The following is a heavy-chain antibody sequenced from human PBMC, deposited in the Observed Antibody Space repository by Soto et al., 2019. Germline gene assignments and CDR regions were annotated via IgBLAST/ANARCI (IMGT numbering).Heavy chain of an antibody. CDR2: ISGYNGNT. Sequence: QVQLVQSGTEVKKPGASVKLSCKASGYTFRSYGISWVRQAPGQGPEWMGWISGYNGNTHYPQKIQGKVTMSTDTSTSTAYMELRSLRSDDTAVYYCAKADSNYAGRFSYYYMDVWGNGTLVTVSS. D-gene: IGHD4-4*01. CDR3: AKADSNYAGRFSYYYMDV. V-gene: IGHV1-18*01. CDR1: GYTFRSYG. J-gene: IGHJ6*03.